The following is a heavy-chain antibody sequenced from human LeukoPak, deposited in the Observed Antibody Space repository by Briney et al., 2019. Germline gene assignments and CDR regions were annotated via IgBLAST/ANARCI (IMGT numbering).Heavy chain of an antibody. CDR3: ARDYYDFWSGYEYMDV. J-gene: IGHJ6*03. CDR2: IYYSGST. CDR1: GGSTSSSSDY. D-gene: IGHD3-3*01. Sequence: SETLSLTCTVSGGSTSSSSDYWGWIRQPPGKGLEWIGSIYYSGSTYYNPSLKSRVTISVDTSKNQFSLKLSSVTAADTAVYYCARDYYDFWSGYEYMDVWGKGTTVTVSS. V-gene: IGHV4-39*07.